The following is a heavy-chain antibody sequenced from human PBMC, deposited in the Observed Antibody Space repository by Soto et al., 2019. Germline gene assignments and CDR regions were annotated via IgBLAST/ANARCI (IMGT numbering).Heavy chain of an antibody. CDR3: AKDRGTAMGYYYYYGMDV. D-gene: IGHD5-18*01. J-gene: IGHJ6*02. Sequence: EVQLVESGGGLVQPGRSLRLSCAASGFTFDDYAMHWVRQAPGKGLEWVSGISWNSGSIGYADSVKGRFTISRDNAKKALYLQMNSLRAEDTALYYCAKDRGTAMGYYYYYGMDVWGQGTTVTVSS. CDR2: ISWNSGSI. V-gene: IGHV3-9*01. CDR1: GFTFDDYA.